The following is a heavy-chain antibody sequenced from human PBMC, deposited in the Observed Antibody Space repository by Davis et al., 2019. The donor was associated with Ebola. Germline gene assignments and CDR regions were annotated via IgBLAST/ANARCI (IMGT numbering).Heavy chain of an antibody. V-gene: IGHV4-39*01. CDR1: GGSISRSSYY. Sequence: MPGGSLRLSCTVSGGSISRSSYYWGWIRQPPGKGLEWIGSIYYSGSTYYNPSLKSRVTISVDTTKNQFSLKLSSVTAADTAVYYCARQILYDGMDVWGQGTTVTVSS. CDR2: IYYSGST. J-gene: IGHJ6*02. CDR3: ARQILYDGMDV. D-gene: IGHD2-15*01.